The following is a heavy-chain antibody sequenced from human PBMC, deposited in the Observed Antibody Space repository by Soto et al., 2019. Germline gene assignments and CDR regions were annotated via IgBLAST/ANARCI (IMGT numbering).Heavy chain of an antibody. V-gene: IGHV5-10-1*01. J-gene: IGHJ6*02. CDR2: IDPSDSYT. CDR3: ARHQVTHYYYYGMDV. D-gene: IGHD2-21*02. CDR1: GYSFTSYW. Sequence: PGESLKISCKGSGYSFTSYWISWVRQMPGKGLEWMGRIDPSDSYTNYSPSFQGHVTISADKSISTAYLQWSSLKASDTAMYYCARHQVTHYYYYGMDVWGQGTTVTVSS.